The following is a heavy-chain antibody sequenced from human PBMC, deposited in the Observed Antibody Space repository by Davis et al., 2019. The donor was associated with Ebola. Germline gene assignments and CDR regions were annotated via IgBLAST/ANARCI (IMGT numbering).Heavy chain of an antibody. CDR2: ISSGGTHR. CDR1: GFGVTTYY. D-gene: IGHD6-13*01. Sequence: GESLKISCAVSGFGVTTYYMSWVRQAPGKGLEWVSSISSGGTHRFYAGSVKGRCTITRDNAKNSLYLQMNSLRAEDTALYYCARGGGSNPDYYYYYMDVWGKGTPVTVSS. J-gene: IGHJ6*03. CDR3: ARGGGSNPDYYYYYMDV. V-gene: IGHV3-21*06.